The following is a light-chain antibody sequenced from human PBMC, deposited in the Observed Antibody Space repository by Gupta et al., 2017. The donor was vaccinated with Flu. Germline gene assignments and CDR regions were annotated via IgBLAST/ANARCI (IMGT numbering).Light chain of an antibody. Sequence: DIVMTQSPDSLAVSLGERATINCRSSQSVLYSPNNRNYLAWYQQKPGQPPKLLISWASTRESGVPDRFSGSGSETDFTLTISSLQAEDVAVYYCQQDDRSPFTFGQGTKVDIE. J-gene: IGKJ3*01. V-gene: IGKV4-1*01. CDR1: QSVLYSPNNRNY. CDR3: QQDDRSPFT. CDR2: WAS.